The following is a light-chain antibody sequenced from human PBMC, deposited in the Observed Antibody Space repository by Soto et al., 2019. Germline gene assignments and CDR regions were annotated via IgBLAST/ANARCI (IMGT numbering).Light chain of an antibody. CDR3: SSYAGSNNLV. Sequence: QSALTQPPSASGSPGQSVTISCTGTSNNVGGYNYVSWYQQHPGKAPKLMIHEVTKRPSGVPDRFSGSKSGNSVSLTVSGLQAEDEADYYCSSYAGSNNLVFGGGTQLTVL. CDR2: EVT. CDR1: SNNVGGYNY. J-gene: IGLJ3*02. V-gene: IGLV2-8*01.